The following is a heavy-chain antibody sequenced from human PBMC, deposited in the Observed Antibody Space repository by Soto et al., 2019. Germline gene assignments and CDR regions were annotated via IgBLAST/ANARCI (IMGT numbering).Heavy chain of an antibody. CDR2: IYYSGTT. Sequence: PSETLSLTCTVSGGSISSGHYYWSWIRQPPGKGLEWIGYIYYSGTTNYNPSLNSRVTISVDTSKNQFSLQLKSVTAADTAVYYCARDQNGSGNYYTRYFDYWGRGTLVTVSS. J-gene: IGHJ4*02. CDR1: GGSISSGHYY. D-gene: IGHD3-10*01. CDR3: ARDQNGSGNYYTRYFDY. V-gene: IGHV4-61*01.